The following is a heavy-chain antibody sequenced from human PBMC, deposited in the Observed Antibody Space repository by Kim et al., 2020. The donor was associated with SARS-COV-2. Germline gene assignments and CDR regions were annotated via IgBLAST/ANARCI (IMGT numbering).Heavy chain of an antibody. CDR2: INHSGST. Sequence: SETLSLTCAVYGGSFSGYYWSWIRQPPGKGLEWIGEINHSGSTNYNPSLKSRVTISVDTSKNQFSLKLSSVTAADTAVYYCARGGITMIVVVYAFDIWGQGTMVTVSS. D-gene: IGHD3-22*01. CDR3: ARGGITMIVVVYAFDI. CDR1: GGSFSGYY. J-gene: IGHJ3*02. V-gene: IGHV4-34*01.